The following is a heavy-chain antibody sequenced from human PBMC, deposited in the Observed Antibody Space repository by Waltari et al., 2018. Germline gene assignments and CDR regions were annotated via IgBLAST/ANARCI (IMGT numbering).Heavy chain of an antibody. CDR2: IWYDGSSK. Sequence: QVQLVESGGGVVQPGRSLRLSCAASGFTFSSYGMHWVRQAPGKGLEWVAVIWYDGSSKYYADSVKGRFTISRDNSKNTLYLQMNSLRAEDTAVYYCAKLGITMVRGVIRYYYYYMDVWGKGTTVTVSS. CDR1: GFTFSSYG. CDR3: AKLGITMVRGVIRYYYYYMDV. D-gene: IGHD3-10*01. V-gene: IGHV3-33*08. J-gene: IGHJ6*03.